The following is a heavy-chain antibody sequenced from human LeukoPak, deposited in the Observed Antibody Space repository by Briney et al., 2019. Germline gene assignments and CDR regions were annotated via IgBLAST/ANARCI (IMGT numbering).Heavy chain of an antibody. CDR1: GFRFSSYW. Sequence: PGGSLRLSCAASGFRFSSYWMSWVRQAPGKGLERVANIKQDGSEKYDVDSVKGRFTISRDNARNSLYLQMNSLRAQDTAVYYCASDGHPFESWGQGTLVTVSS. CDR2: IKQDGSEK. J-gene: IGHJ5*01. CDR3: ASDGHPFES. V-gene: IGHV3-7*01.